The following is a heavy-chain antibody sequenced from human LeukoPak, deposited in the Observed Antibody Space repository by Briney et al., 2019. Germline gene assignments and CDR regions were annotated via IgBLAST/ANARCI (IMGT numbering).Heavy chain of an antibody. CDR1: GGTFSSYA. CDR3: ARGSDYDFWSGQTLNWFDP. V-gene: IGHV1-69*13. D-gene: IGHD3-3*01. J-gene: IGHJ5*02. Sequence: ASVTVSFKASGGTFSSYAISWVRQAPGQGLEWMGGIIPIFGTANYAQKFQGRVTITADESTSTAYMELSSLRSEDTAVYYCARGSDYDFWSGQTLNWFDPWGQGTLVTVSS. CDR2: IIPIFGTA.